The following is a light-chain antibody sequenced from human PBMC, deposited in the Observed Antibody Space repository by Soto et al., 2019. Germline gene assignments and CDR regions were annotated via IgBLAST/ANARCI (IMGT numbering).Light chain of an antibody. CDR3: GTWDSSLSDVV. J-gene: IGLJ2*01. CDR1: SSNIGNNY. CDR2: DNN. V-gene: IGLV1-51*01. Sequence: QSVLTQPPSVSAAPGQMVTISCSGSSSNIGNNYVSWYQQLPGTAPKLLIYDNNKRPSGIADRFSGSKSGTSATLGITGLQTGDEADYYCGTWDSSLSDVVFGGRTKVTVL.